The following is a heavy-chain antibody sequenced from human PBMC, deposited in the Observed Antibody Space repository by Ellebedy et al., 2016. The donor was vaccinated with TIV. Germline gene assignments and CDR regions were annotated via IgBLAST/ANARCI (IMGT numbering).Heavy chain of an antibody. Sequence: PGGSLRLSCAASGFSFSSSGMHWVRQAPGKGLEWVAVISNDGNKKSYADSVKGRFTISRDTSKTTLYLQMNSLRAEDTAVYCCAKDRGSRDSEYYYGMDVWGQGTTVTVSS. V-gene: IGHV3-30*18. CDR1: GFSFSSSG. CDR3: AKDRGSRDSEYYYGMDV. J-gene: IGHJ6*02. CDR2: ISNDGNKK. D-gene: IGHD3-10*01.